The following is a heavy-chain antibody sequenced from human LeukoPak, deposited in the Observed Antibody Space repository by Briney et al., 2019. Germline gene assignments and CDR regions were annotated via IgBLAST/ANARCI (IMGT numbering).Heavy chain of an antibody. D-gene: IGHD6-13*01. J-gene: IGHJ3*02. CDR3: ASNDFRQQLGMAFDI. CDR1: GYSISSGYY. CDR2: IYHSGST. Sequence: SETLSLTCTVSGYSISSGYYWGWIRQPPGKGLEWIGSIYHSGSTYYNPSLKSRVTISVDTSKNQFSLKLSSVTAADTAVYYCASNDFRQQLGMAFDIWGQGTMVTVSS. V-gene: IGHV4-38-2*02.